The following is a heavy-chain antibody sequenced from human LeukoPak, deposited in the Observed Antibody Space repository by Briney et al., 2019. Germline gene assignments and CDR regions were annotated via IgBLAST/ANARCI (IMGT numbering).Heavy chain of an antibody. CDR2: ISASGGST. J-gene: IGHJ5*02. V-gene: IGHV3-23*01. Sequence: PGGSLRLSCEASGFTFSRYAMTWVRQAPGKGLDWVSDISASGGSTHYGDSVKGRFTISRDNSKNTVYLQMNSLRADDTAVYYCAKDVRGGCSGDNCYSWGQGTLVTVSS. CDR3: AKDVRGGCSGDNCYS. D-gene: IGHD2-15*01. CDR1: GFTFSRYA.